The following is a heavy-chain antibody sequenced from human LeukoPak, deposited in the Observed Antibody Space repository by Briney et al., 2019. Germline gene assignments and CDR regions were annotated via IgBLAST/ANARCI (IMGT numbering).Heavy chain of an antibody. CDR3: VRGSLASGVVVYYYYYLDV. CDR1: GFTFSSYS. J-gene: IGHJ6*03. D-gene: IGHD3-3*01. Sequence: PGGSLRLSCAASGFTFSSYSMTWVRQAPGEGLEWVSALSGGGGNTYYADSVKGRFTISRDNAKNSLYLQMNSLRAEDTAVYYCVRGSLASGVVVYYYYYLDVWGKGTTVTVSS. CDR2: LSGGGGNT. V-gene: IGHV3-23*01.